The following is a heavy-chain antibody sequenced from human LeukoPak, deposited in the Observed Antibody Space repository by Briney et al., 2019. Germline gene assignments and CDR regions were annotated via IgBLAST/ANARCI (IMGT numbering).Heavy chain of an antibody. J-gene: IGHJ4*02. CDR3: AKSGSYSLYHIDY. CDR2: ISYDGSNK. Sequence: GGSLRLSCAASGFTFSSYGMHWVRQAPGKGLEWVAVISYDGSNKYYADSVKGRLTISRDNSKNTLYLQMNSLRAEDTAVYYCAKSGSYSLYHIDYWGQGTLVTVSS. V-gene: IGHV3-30*18. D-gene: IGHD1-26*01. CDR1: GFTFSSYG.